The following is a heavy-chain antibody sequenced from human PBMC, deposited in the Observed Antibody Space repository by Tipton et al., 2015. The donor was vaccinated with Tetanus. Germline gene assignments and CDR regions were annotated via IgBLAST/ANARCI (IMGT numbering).Heavy chain of an antibody. CDR1: GFTVSSNF. V-gene: IGHV3-21*01. D-gene: IGHD1-26*01. CDR2: ISSTSRYI. Sequence: SLRLSCAASGFTVSSNFMNWVRQAPGKGLEWVSSISSTSRYIYYADSLKGRFTISRDNAKNSVHLQMNSLRAEDTAVYYCARELDSGSYGGYFDYWGQGTLVTVSS. CDR3: ARELDSGSYGGYFDY. J-gene: IGHJ4*02.